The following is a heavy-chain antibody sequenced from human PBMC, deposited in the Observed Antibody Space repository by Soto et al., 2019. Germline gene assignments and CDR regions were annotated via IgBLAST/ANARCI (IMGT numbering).Heavy chain of an antibody. CDR2: IDPSDSYT. D-gene: IGHD6-13*01. CDR3: ARRHSSSSAFDP. CDR1: GYSFTSYW. Sequence: GESLKISCKGSGYSFTSYWINWVRQMPGEGLEWMGRIDPSDSYTNYSPSFQGHVTISADKSISTAYLQWSSLKASDTTMYYCARRHSSSSAFDPWGQGTLVTV. V-gene: IGHV5-10-1*01. J-gene: IGHJ5*02.